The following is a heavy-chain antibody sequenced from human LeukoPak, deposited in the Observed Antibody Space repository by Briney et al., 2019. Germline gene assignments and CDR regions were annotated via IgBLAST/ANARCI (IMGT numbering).Heavy chain of an antibody. D-gene: IGHD3-10*01. Sequence: GGSLRLSCVVSGISLTNYAMTWVRQAPGKGLEWVSYLSERGGSTSYADSVKGRFTISRDTSLNTLHLQMTSLRAEDTAVYFCAKRGIVIRGILVIGYHQEAYHYDYWGQGVLVTVSS. CDR1: GISLTNYA. J-gene: IGHJ4*02. CDR2: LSERGGST. V-gene: IGHV3-23*01. CDR3: AKRGIVIRGILVIGYHQEAYHYDY.